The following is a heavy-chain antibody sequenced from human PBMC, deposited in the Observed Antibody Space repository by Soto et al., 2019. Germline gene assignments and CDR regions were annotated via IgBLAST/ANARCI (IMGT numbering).Heavy chain of an antibody. D-gene: IGHD1-20*01. V-gene: IGHV4-59*12. CDR3: ARRITGDPHFDL. CDR1: DGSISSYY. J-gene: IGHJ2*01. Sequence: QLQLQESGPGLVKPSETLSLTCTVSDGSISSYYWSWIRQPPGKGLEWIGYVYSNGDTSFNPSRKRRVTISVDTSRNRFSLRLNSVTAADTAVYYCARRITGDPHFDLWGRGTLVTVSS. CDR2: VYSNGDT.